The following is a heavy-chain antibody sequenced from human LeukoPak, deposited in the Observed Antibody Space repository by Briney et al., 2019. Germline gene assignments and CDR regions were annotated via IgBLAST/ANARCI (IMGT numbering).Heavy chain of an antibody. CDR1: GGTFSSYA. Sequence: SVKVSCKASGGTFSSYAISWVRQAPGQGLEWMGGIIPIFGTANYAQKFQGRVTITADKSTSTAYMELSSLRSEDTAVYYCARVGMLYYDILTGYYRWFDPWGQGTLVTVSS. V-gene: IGHV1-69*06. D-gene: IGHD3-9*01. J-gene: IGHJ5*02. CDR2: IIPIFGTA. CDR3: ARVGMLYYDILTGYYRWFDP.